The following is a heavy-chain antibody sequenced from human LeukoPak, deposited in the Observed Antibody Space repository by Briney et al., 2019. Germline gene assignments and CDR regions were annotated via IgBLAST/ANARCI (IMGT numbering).Heavy chain of an antibody. D-gene: IGHD3-3*01. Sequence: PWQSLSLSCATSGDSFSSYAIAWVCNRQGPGRGRESLVRTYYRSKSTYEYAEAVRTWITINVNTSKNQISMHLNSVTPEDTAVYDCAREPSDDQGFDCWGQGTLVTVSS. CDR3: AREPSDDQGFDC. V-gene: IGHV6-1*03. J-gene: IGHJ5*01. CDR1: GDSFSSYAIA. CDR2: TYYRSKSTY.